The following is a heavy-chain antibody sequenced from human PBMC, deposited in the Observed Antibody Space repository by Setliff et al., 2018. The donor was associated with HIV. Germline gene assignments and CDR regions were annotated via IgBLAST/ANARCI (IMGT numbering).Heavy chain of an antibody. V-gene: IGHV3-49*04. CDR1: GFTFSSYA. CDR3: ARISVASRYNSDMDV. J-gene: IGHJ6*03. CDR2: IRSKPIGGTT. D-gene: IGHD5-12*01. Sequence: GGSLRLSCAASGFTFSSYAMSWVRQAPGKGLEWVGFIRSKPIGGTTDYGASVKGRFIISRDDSKTIAYLQINSLRPEDTAVYYCARISVASRYNSDMDVWGKGTTVTVSS.